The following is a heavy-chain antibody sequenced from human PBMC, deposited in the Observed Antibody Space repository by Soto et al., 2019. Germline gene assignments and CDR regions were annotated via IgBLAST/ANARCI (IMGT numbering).Heavy chain of an antibody. CDR1: GFTFSSYG. Sequence: PGGSLRLSCAASGFTFSSYGMHWVRQAPGKGLEWVAVIWYDGSNKYYADSVKGRFTISRDNSKNTLYLQMNSLRAEDTAVYYCARTDFSSTSCYDGMYVWGQRTTVTVSS. CDR3: ARTDFSSTSCYDGMYV. D-gene: IGHD2-2*01. V-gene: IGHV3-33*01. J-gene: IGHJ6*02. CDR2: IWYDGSNK.